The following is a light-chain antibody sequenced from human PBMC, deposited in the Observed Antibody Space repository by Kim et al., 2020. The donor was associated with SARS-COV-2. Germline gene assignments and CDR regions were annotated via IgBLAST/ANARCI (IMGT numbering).Light chain of an antibody. CDR2: LDY. CDR1: NIGSKN. J-gene: IGLJ2*01. V-gene: IGLV3-9*01. Sequence: SYELTQPLSVSVALGQTARITCGGDNIGSKNVHGDQQKPGQAPVLVIYLDYNRRSGIPERFSGSDSGNTATLTISGAQPGDEADYYCQVWDSSTVVFGGGTKLTVL. CDR3: QVWDSSTVV.